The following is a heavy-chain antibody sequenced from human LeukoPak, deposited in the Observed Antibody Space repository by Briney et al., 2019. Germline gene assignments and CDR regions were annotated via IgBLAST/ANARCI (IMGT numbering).Heavy chain of an antibody. V-gene: IGHV3-7*01. CDR2: IKQDGSEK. Sequence: GESLRLSCSASGFTFSHHWVSWVRQAPGKGLEWVANIKQDGSEKYYVDSVKGRFTISRDNAKNSLYLQMNSLRAEDTALYYCATHRGYSYGTAEDFDYWGQGTLVTVSS. J-gene: IGHJ4*02. CDR1: GFTFSHHW. CDR3: ATHRGYSYGTAEDFDY. D-gene: IGHD5-18*01.